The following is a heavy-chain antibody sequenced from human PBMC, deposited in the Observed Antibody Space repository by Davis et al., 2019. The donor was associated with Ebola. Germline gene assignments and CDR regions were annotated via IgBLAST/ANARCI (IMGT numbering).Heavy chain of an antibody. CDR2: IYYSGST. CDR3: ARVVRDIVVVPAASNWFDP. D-gene: IGHD2-2*01. Sequence: MPSETLSLTCTVSGGSISSGGYYWSWIRQHPGKGLEWIGYIYYSGSTYYNPSLKSRVIISVHTSKNQFSLKLSSVTAADTAVYYCARVVRDIVVVPAASNWFDPWGQGTLVTVSS. V-gene: IGHV4-31*03. CDR1: GGSISSGGYY. J-gene: IGHJ5*02.